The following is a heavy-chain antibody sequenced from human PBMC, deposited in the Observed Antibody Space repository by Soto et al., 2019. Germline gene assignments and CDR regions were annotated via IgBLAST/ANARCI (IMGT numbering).Heavy chain of an antibody. Sequence: QVQLVESGGGVVQSGRSLRLSCEASGFTFSTYAMHWVRQAPGKGLAWLGVLSYDGSNYYSADSVKGRFTISRDNSKNSLFLQMNSLRPEDTATYYWAREVKPIQIWVGMDVWGLGTTVTVSS. CDR2: LSYDGSNY. CDR3: AREVKPIQIWVGMDV. J-gene: IGHJ6*02. V-gene: IGHV3-30*03. CDR1: GFTFSTYA. D-gene: IGHD5-18*01.